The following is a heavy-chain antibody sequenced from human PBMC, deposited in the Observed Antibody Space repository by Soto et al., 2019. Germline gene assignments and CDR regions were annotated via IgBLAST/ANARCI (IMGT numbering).Heavy chain of an antibody. V-gene: IGHV3-23*01. CDR3: AKDFNTMVREVMGFDP. CDR2: ISGSGGST. J-gene: IGHJ5*02. D-gene: IGHD3-10*01. Sequence: EVQLLESGGGLVQPGGSLRLSCAASGFTFSSYAISWVRQAPGKGLEWVSAISGSGGSTYYADSVKGRFTISRDNSTNTLYLQMNSLRAEDTAVYYCAKDFNTMVREVMGFDPWGQGTLVTVSS. CDR1: GFTFSSYA.